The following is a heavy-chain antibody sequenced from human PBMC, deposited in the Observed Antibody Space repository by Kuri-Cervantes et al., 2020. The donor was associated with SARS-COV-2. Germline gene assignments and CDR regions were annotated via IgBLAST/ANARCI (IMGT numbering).Heavy chain of an antibody. J-gene: IGHJ6*03. CDR2: ISAYNGNT. D-gene: IGHD4-11*01. CDR1: GYTFTSYD. V-gene: IGHV1-18*01. CDR3: ARDVAVTTRGYMDV. Sequence: ASVKVSCKASGYTFTSYDINWVRQATGQGLEWMGWISAYNGNTNYAQKLQGRVTMTTDTSTSTAYMELRSLRSDDTAVYYCARDVAVTTRGYMDVWGKGTTVTVSS.